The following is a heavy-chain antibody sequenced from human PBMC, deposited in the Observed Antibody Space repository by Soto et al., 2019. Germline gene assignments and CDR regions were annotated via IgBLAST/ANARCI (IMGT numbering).Heavy chain of an antibody. CDR1: GLTFSAYP. CDR2: ISKSGGTI. CDR3: ARGPDSATGYYGPFEY. V-gene: IGHV3-48*01. D-gene: IGHD3-9*01. J-gene: IGHJ4*02. Sequence: GGSLRLSCAASGLTFSAYPMNWVRQAPGKGLEWVSYISKSGGTINYADSVKGRFTISRDNAKNSLYLQMNSLRAEDTAVYYCARGPDSATGYYGPFEYWGQGILVTVSS.